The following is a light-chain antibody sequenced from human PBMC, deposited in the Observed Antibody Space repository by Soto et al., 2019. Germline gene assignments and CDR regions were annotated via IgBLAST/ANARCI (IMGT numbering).Light chain of an antibody. Sequence: EIQMTQSASTLSASVGARLTIICGASQSISSWLAWNQQTTGKAPKILIYKASSLESGVPSRFSGSGSGTDFTRTISSLEPEEFAGYYGQQRSDWPPSLTFGGGTKVDIK. CDR1: QSISSW. CDR3: QQRSDWPPSLT. J-gene: IGKJ4*01. CDR2: KAS. V-gene: IGKV1-5*03.